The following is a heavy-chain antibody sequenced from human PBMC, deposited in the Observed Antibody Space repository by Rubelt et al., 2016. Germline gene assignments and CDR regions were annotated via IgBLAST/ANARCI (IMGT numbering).Heavy chain of an antibody. V-gene: IGHV4-59*08. CDR3: ARRASGNGYDWFDP. Sequence: QVQLQESGPGLVKPSETLSLTCTVSGGSISSYYWSWIRQPPGKGLEWIGYIYYSGSPSYNPSLRSRVSRSVDTSKSQFSLKLDSLTAADTAVYYCARRASGNGYDWFDPWGQGTLVTVSS. J-gene: IGHJ5*02. CDR1: GGSISSYY. D-gene: IGHD4-23*01. CDR2: IYYSGSP.